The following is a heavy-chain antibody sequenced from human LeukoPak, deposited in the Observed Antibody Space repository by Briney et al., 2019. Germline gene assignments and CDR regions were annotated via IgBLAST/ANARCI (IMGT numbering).Heavy chain of an antibody. Sequence: GWSLRLSCAASGFTFSNYGMDWVRQAPGKGLEWVAFIRYDGTAQYYADSVKGRFTISRDNSKNTLYMQVNSLRAEDTAVYYCARGNSNGFDIWGQGTMVTVSS. CDR2: IRYDGTAQ. J-gene: IGHJ3*02. V-gene: IGHV3-30*02. CDR3: ARGNSNGFDI. CDR1: GFTFSNYG. D-gene: IGHD1-7*01.